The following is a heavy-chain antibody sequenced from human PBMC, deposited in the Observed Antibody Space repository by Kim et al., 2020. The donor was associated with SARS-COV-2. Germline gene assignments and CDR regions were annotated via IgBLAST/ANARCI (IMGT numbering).Heavy chain of an antibody. V-gene: IGHV4-34*01. CDR3: ARGGYGDYVVVYFDI. J-gene: IGHJ3*02. CDR1: GGSFSGYY. D-gene: IGHD4-17*01. Sequence: SETLSLTCAVYGGSFSGYYWSWIRQPPGKGLEWIGEINHSGSTNYNPSLKSRVTISVDTSKNQFSLKLSSVTAADTAVYYCARGGYGDYVVVYFDIWGQGTMVTVSS. CDR2: INHSGST.